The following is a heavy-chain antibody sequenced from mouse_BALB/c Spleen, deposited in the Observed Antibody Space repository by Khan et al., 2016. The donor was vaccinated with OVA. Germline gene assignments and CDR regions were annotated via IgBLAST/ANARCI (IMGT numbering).Heavy chain of an antibody. CDR1: GFSLNTYG. Sequence: QVQLKQSGPGLAQPSQSLSITCTVSGFSLNTYGIHWVRQSPGKGLEWLGVIWSGGSTDYNAAFLSRLSISKDNSKSQVFFKINSLQADDTAIYYCARNSYMYDFTYWGQGTLVTVSA. CDR3: ARNSYMYDFTY. V-gene: IGHV2-2*01. D-gene: IGHD2-14*01. J-gene: IGHJ3*01. CDR2: IWSGGST.